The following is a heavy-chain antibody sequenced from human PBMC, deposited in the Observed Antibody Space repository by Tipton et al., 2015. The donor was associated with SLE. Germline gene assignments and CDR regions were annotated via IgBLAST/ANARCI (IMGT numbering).Heavy chain of an antibody. CDR3: ARDGGAAAGPLGAFDI. J-gene: IGHJ3*02. D-gene: IGHD6-13*01. Sequence: TLSLTCTVSGGSISSSSYYWSWIRQPAGKGLEWIGHIYTSGSTNYNPSLKSRVTISVDTSKNQFSLKLSSVTAADTAVYYCARDGGAAAGPLGAFDIWGQGTMVTVSS. V-gene: IGHV4-61*09. CDR1: GGSISSSSYY. CDR2: IYTSGST.